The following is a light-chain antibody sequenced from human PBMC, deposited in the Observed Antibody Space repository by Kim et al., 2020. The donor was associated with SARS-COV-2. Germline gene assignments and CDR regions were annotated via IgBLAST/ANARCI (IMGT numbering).Light chain of an antibody. J-gene: IGLJ1*01. Sequence: GQKVTISCSGSSSNIGNNSVSWYQQLPGTAPKLLIYDNNKRPSGIPDRFSGSKSGTSATLGITGLQTGDEADYYCGTWDSSLNVYVFGSGTKVTVL. V-gene: IGLV1-51*01. CDR1: SSNIGNNS. CDR2: DNN. CDR3: GTWDSSLNVYV.